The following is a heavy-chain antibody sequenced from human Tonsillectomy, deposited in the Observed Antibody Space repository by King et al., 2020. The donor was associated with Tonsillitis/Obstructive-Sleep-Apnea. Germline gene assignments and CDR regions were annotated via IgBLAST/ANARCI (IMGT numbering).Heavy chain of an antibody. V-gene: IGHV2-5*02. J-gene: IGHJ4*02. Sequence: TLQESGRTLVKPPQTLTLTCTFSGFSLSTSEEGVGWVRQPPGMALEWLALIYWDDDKRYSPSLRSRLTITKDTSENQVVLTMTNMDPVDTGTYYCAHTVSRFRLFDYWGQGALVTVSS. CDR2: IYWDDDK. CDR3: AHTVSRFRLFDY. CDR1: GFSLSTSEEG.